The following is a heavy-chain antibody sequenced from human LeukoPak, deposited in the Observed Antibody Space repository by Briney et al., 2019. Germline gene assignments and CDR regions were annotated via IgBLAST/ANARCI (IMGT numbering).Heavy chain of an antibody. V-gene: IGHV4-59*01. CDR3: PSHDYGDAFDI. CDR2: IYYSGST. CDR1: GGSISSYY. D-gene: IGHD4-17*01. J-gene: IGHJ3*02. Sequence: PSETLSLTCTVSGGSISSYYWSWIRQPPGKGLEWIGYIYYSGSTNYNPSLKSRVTISVDTSKNQFSLKLSSVTAADTAVYYCPSHDYGDAFDIWGQGTMVTVSS.